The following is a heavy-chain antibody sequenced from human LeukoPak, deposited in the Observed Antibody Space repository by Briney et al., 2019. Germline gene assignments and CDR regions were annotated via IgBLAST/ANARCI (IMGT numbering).Heavy chain of an antibody. J-gene: IGHJ4*02. CDR1: GYSLTSHA. CDR3: ARGFSGWYSFDS. Sequence: GASVKVSCKASGYSLTSHALHWVRQAPGQRLEWMGWINAGNGDTKYSQEFQGRVTITTDPSANTAYMDLNSLRSDDMAVYYCARGFSGWYSFDSWGQGTLVTVSS. CDR2: INAGNGDT. V-gene: IGHV1-3*03. D-gene: IGHD6-19*01.